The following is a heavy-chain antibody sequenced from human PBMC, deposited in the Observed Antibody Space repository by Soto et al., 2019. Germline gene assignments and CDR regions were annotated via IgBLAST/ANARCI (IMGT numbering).Heavy chain of an antibody. V-gene: IGHV3-23*01. CDR1: GFTFNNCA. D-gene: IGHD6-19*01. Sequence: GGSLRLSCAASGFTFNNCAMSWVRQAPGKGLEWVSTISGSSGNTYYSEPVKGRFTISRDNSKNKLYLQVDSLRADDTAVYYCAKDQGGTLAGTTWTLWGQGTLVTVSS. J-gene: IGHJ1*01. CDR2: ISGSSGNT. CDR3: AKDQGGTLAGTTWTL.